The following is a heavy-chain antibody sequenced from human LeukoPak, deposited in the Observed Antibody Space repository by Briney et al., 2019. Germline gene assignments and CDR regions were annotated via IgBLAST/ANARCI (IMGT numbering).Heavy chain of an antibody. CDR2: IYYSGST. Sequence: SETLSLTCTVSGASFSTYYWSWIRQPPGKGLEWIGYIYYSGSTNYNPSLKSRVTISVDTSKNQFSLKLSSVTAADTAVYYCARIGHEDYYFDYWGQGTLVTVSS. CDR3: ARIGHEDYYFDY. J-gene: IGHJ4*02. V-gene: IGHV4-59*01. CDR1: GASFSTYY.